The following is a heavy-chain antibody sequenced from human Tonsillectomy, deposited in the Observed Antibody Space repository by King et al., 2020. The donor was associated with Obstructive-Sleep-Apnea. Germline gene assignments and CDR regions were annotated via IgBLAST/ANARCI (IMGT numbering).Heavy chain of an antibody. CDR3: ATAPVIPAAPMFGVVTPFLDY. Sequence: VQLVESGGGSVKPGGSLRLSCAASGFTFSNVWMTWVRQAPGGGLEGVGRFKSKTDGGTTTYAEPVTGRFSISGDKTKNTLFLQMNSLKHEDTPVNYCATAPVIPAAPMFGVVTPFLDYWGQGTLVTVSS. D-gene: IGHD3-3*01. CDR2: FKSKTDGGTT. CDR1: GFTFSNVW. J-gene: IGHJ4*02. V-gene: IGHV3-15*06.